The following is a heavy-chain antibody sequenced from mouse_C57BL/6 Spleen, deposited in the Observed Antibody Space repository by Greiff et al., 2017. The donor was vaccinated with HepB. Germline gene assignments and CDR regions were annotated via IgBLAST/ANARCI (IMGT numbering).Heavy chain of an antibody. CDR3: TLGTSGSSYLHWYFDV. V-gene: IGHV1-15*01. CDR1: GYTFTDYE. Sequence: VQLQQSGAELVRPGASVTLSCKASGYTFTDYEMHWVKQTPVHGLEWIGAIDPETGGTAYNQKFKGKAIMTADKSSSTAYMEHRSLTSEDSDVYYCTLGTSGSSYLHWYFDVWGTGTTVTVSS. CDR2: IDPETGGT. D-gene: IGHD1-1*01. J-gene: IGHJ1*03.